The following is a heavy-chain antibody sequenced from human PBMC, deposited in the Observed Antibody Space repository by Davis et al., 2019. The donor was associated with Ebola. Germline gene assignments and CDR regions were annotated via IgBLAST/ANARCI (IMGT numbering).Heavy chain of an antibody. CDR1: GYTFTGYG. J-gene: IGHJ5*02. CDR2: ISAYNGNT. D-gene: IGHD3-10*01. Sequence: ASVKVSCKASGYTFTGYGISWVRQAPGQGLEWMGWISAYNGNTNYAQKLQGRVTMTTDTSTSTAYMELRSLRSDDTAVYYCARGNVLLWCGESLNWFDPWGQGTLVTVSS. CDR3: ARGNVLLWCGESLNWFDP. V-gene: IGHV1-18*04.